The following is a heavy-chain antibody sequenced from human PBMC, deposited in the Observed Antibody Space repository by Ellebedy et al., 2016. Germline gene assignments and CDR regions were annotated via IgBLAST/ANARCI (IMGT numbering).Heavy chain of an antibody. CDR1: GYSITSTHY. V-gene: IGHV4-38-2*02. Sequence: SETLSLTCTVSGYSITSTHYWAWIRQPPGKGLEWIGSIFHSGSTYHHPSLNIRVTISIDTSKNQFSLKLNSVTSADTAVYYCARDPSYGYYYFDYWGQGTLVTVSS. CDR2: IFHSGST. J-gene: IGHJ4*02. D-gene: IGHD5-18*01. CDR3: ARDPSYGYYYFDY.